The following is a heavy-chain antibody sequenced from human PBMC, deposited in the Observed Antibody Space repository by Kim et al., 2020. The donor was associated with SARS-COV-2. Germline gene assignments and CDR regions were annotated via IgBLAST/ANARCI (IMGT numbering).Heavy chain of an antibody. Sequence: SETLSLTCTVSGGSISSSSYYWGWIRQPPGKGLEWIGSIYYSGSTYYNPSLKSRVTISIDTSKNQFSLKLSSVTAADTAVYYCARAQPIRTYDYVWGSYQGGAFDIWGQGTMVTVSS. CDR1: GGSISSSSYY. V-gene: IGHV4-39*01. D-gene: IGHD3-16*02. CDR2: IYYSGST. CDR3: ARAQPIRTYDYVWGSYQGGAFDI. J-gene: IGHJ3*02.